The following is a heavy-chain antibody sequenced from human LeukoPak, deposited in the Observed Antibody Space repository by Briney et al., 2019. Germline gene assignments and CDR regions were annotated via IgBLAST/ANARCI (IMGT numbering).Heavy chain of an antibody. J-gene: IGHJ6*03. CDR1: GYTFTSYD. CDR2: MNPNSGNT. D-gene: IGHD6-19*01. CDR3: ARAGYSSGWDYYYCMDV. Sequence: ASVKVSCKASGYTFTSYDINWVRQATGQGLEWMGWMNPNSGNTGYAQKFQGRVTMTRNTSISTAYMELSSLRSEDTAVYYCARAGYSSGWDYYYCMDVWGKGTTVTISS. V-gene: IGHV1-8*02.